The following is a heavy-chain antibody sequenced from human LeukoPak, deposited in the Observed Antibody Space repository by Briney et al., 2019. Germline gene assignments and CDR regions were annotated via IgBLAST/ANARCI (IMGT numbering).Heavy chain of an antibody. Sequence: SETLSLTCKVSGGSISGYYWSWIRQPAGKGLEWIGRLDSSGSTNYNSSLKSRVTMSIDRSQFSLRLTSVTAADAAIYYCARGTSCGSKCFFDYWGQGILVTVSS. D-gene: IGHD2-21*01. J-gene: IGHJ4*02. V-gene: IGHV4-4*07. CDR2: LDSSGST. CDR1: GGSISGYY. CDR3: ARGTSCGSKCFFDY.